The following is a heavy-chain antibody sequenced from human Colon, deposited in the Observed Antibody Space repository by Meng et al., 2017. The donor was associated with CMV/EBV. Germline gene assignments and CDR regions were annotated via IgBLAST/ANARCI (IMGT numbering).Heavy chain of an antibody. CDR2: INSNSGAT. CDR1: GSTFSDYH. Sequence: QVQLVEAGAEVKKPGASVKVSCKASGSTFSDYHIHWVRQAPGQGLEWMGWINSNSGATDYAQKFQGRLTMTRDTSITTVYMELSSLRSDDTAVYYCARDPSGSRVPFDYWGQGSLVTVSS. J-gene: IGHJ4*02. D-gene: IGHD1-26*01. CDR3: ARDPSGSRVPFDY. V-gene: IGHV1-2*02.